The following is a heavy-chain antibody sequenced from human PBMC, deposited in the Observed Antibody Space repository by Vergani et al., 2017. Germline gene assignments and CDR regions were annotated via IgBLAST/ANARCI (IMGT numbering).Heavy chain of an antibody. Sequence: QITLKESGPTLVKPTQTLTLTCTFSGFSLNTRGVSVAWIRQPPGKALDWLALIYWNDDQHYSPSLNNRVTITKDTSKNQVVLTMTNMDYVDTGTYYCVYSKTVCGTTGCFYPFYYYYYMDVWGEGTTVTVSS. CDR2: IYWNDDQ. D-gene: IGHD1-7*01. CDR3: VYSKTVCGTTGCFYPFYYYYYMDV. V-gene: IGHV2-5*04. CDR1: GFSLNTRGVS. J-gene: IGHJ6*03.